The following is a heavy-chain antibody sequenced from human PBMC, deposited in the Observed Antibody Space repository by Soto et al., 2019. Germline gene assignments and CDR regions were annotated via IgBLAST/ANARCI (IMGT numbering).Heavy chain of an antibody. CDR1: GYTFTSYG. J-gene: IGHJ4*02. D-gene: IGHD6-19*01. CDR2: ISAYNGNT. CDR3: ARDIYSSGPGWPGRIDY. Sequence: ASVKVSCKASGYTFTSYGISWVRQAPGQGLEWMGWISAYNGNTNYAQKLQGRVTMTTDTSTSTAYMELRSLRSDDTAVYYCARDIYSSGPGWPGRIDYWGQGTLVTVSS. V-gene: IGHV1-18*01.